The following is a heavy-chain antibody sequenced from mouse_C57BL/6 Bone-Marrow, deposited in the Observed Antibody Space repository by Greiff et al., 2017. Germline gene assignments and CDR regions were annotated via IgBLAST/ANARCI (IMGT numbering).Heavy chain of an antibody. D-gene: IGHD2-5*01. CDR1: GYTFTSYW. CDR2: IYPGSGST. J-gene: IGHJ1*03. CDR3: VYSNYGYFDV. Sequence: QVQLQQPGAELVKPGASVKMSCKASGYTFTSYWITWVKQRPGQGLEWIGDIYPGSGSTNYNEKFKSTATLTVDTSSSTAYMQLSSLTSEDSAVYYCVYSNYGYFDVWGTGTTVTVSS. V-gene: IGHV1-55*01.